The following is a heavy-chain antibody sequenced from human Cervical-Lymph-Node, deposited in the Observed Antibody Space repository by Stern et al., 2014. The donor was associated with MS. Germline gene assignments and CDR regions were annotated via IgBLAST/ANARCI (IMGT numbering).Heavy chain of an antibody. CDR2: VSTYNGNT. J-gene: IGHJ4*02. D-gene: IGHD4-17*01. CDR3: AREVYGDSRRFDS. V-gene: IGHV1-18*01. CDR1: GYIFSSYG. Sequence: VQLEESGPEVQKPGASVQVSCKASGYIFSSYGINWVRQAPGQGLEWMGLVSTYNGNTNYAQKFQDRVTMTTDTSTNTAYMELRSLRSDDTAVYYCAREVYGDSRRFDSWGQGTLVTVSS.